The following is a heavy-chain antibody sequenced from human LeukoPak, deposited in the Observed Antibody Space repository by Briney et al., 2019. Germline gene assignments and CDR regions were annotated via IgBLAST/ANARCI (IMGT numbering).Heavy chain of an antibody. CDR2: INGNSGGT. CDR3: ARENIEQWPAFDY. CDR1: GYTLTGYY. V-gene: IGHV1-2*02. D-gene: IGHD1/OR15-1a*01. Sequence: VASVKVSCKASGYTLTGYYMHWVRQAPGQGPEWMGWINGNSGGTKYAQKFEGRVTMTSDTSTSTVQMDLGTLRSDDTAVYYCARENIEQWPAFDYWGQGTPVTVSS. J-gene: IGHJ4*02.